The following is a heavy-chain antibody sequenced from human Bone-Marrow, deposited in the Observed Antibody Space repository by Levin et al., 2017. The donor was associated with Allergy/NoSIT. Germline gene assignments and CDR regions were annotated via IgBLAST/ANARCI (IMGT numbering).Heavy chain of an antibody. CDR1: GFNFNDYA. Sequence: HSGGSLRLSCAASGFNFNDYAMHWVRQAPGKGLEWVAVIWSDGNDKSFADSVKGRFTISRDNSKNSLFLQMNSLRDEDTAVYYCATDSSRWSPKYYFDYWGQGTLVTVSS. J-gene: IGHJ4*02. V-gene: IGHV3-33*01. CDR2: IWSDGNDK. CDR3: ATDSSRWSPKYYFDY. D-gene: IGHD3-22*01.